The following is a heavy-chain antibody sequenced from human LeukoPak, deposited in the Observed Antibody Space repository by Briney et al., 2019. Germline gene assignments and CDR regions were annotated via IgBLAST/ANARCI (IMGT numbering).Heavy chain of an antibody. CDR2: INPNSGGT. CDR3: ARFATVGVFPWF. J-gene: IGHJ4*02. Sequence: ASVYLSRKASGYTFTGYYMHWVRQAPGQGLEWMGWINPNSGGTHYAQKFQGRVTITRDTSISTVYMELSSLRSDDTAVYYCARFATVGVFPWFWGQGHLVSVYS. D-gene: IGHD3-10*01. V-gene: IGHV1-2*02. CDR1: GYTFTGYY.